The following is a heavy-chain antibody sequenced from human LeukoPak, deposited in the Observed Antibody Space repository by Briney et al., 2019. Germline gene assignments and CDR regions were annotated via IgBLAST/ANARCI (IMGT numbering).Heavy chain of an antibody. J-gene: IGHJ4*02. CDR2: INHSRST. CDR1: GVSFSGYY. CDR3: ARGKGSPYYDYDY. V-gene: IGHV4-34*01. Sequence: SETLPLTCAVYGVSFSGYYWNWIRQPPGKGLEWIGEINHSRSTNYNPSLKSRVTMSLDTTKNHFSLKLSSVTAADTAVYYCARGKGSPYYDYDYWGQGTLVTVSS. D-gene: IGHD3-22*01.